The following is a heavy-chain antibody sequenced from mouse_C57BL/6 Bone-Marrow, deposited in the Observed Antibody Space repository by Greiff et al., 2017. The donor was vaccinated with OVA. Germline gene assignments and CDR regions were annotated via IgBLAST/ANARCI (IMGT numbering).Heavy chain of an antibody. CDR3: ARNLITTGGYFDV. D-gene: IGHD1-2*01. V-gene: IGHV2-9-1*01. CDR2: IWTGGGT. CDR1: GFSLTSYA. Sequence: VQLQESGPGLVAPSQSLSITCTVSGFSLTSYAISWVRQPPGKGLEWLGEIWTGGGTNYNSALKSRLSISKDNSKSQVFLKMNSLQTDDTARYYCARNLITTGGYFDVWGTGTTVTVSS. J-gene: IGHJ1*03.